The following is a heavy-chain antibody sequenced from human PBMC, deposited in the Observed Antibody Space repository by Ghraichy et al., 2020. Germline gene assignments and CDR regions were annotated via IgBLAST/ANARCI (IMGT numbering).Heavy chain of an antibody. V-gene: IGHV2-5*02. CDR2: IYWDDDK. CDR1: GFSLSTSGVG. CDR3: AHLSSSWPLFYFDY. J-gene: IGHJ4*02. Sequence: SGPTLVKPTQTLTLTCTFSGFSLSTSGVGVGWIRQPPGKALEWLALIYWDDDKRYSPSLKSRLTITKDTSKNQVVLTMTNMDPVDTATYYCAHLSSSWPLFYFDYWGQGTLVTVSS. D-gene: IGHD6-13*01.